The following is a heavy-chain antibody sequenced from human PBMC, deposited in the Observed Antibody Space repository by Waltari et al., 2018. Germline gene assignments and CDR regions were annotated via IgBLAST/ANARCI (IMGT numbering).Heavy chain of an antibody. D-gene: IGHD1-1*01. CDR2: IFPADSDT. CDR1: GGSISSYY. V-gene: IGHV5-51*01. CDR3: ARAPTGTSSPYYFDY. J-gene: IGHJ4*02. Sequence: VQLQESGPGLVKPSETLSLTCTVSGGSISSYYWSWIRQPPGKGLEWMGIIFPADSDTRYTPSFQGQVTISADNSISTAYLQWSSLKASDTAMYFCARAPTGTSSPYYFDYWGQGTLVTVSS.